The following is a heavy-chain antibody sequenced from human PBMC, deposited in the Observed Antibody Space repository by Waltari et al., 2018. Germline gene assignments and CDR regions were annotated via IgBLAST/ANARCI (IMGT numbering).Heavy chain of an antibody. CDR1: GYSLTNYG. CDR3: AREEDYYYYGMDV. V-gene: IGHV1-18*01. Sequence: QVHLLQSGPEVKKPGASVKVSCKASGYSLTNYGISWVRQAPGQGLEWMGWISAYNGNRNYAQKLQGRVTMTTDTSTRTAYMELRNLRSDDTAVYYCAREEDYYYYGMDVWGQGTTVNVSS. CDR2: ISAYNGNR. J-gene: IGHJ6*02.